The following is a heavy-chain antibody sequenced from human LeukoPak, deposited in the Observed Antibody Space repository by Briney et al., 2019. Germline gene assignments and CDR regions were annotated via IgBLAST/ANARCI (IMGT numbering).Heavy chain of an antibody. Sequence: GGSLRLSCAASGFTFSGYYMSWIRQAPGKGLEWVSYISSSSSYTNYADSVKGRFTISRDNAKNSLYLQMNSLRAEDTAVYYCARGTTTYYFDYWGQGTLVTVSS. CDR3: ARGTTTYYFDY. J-gene: IGHJ4*02. V-gene: IGHV3-11*06. CDR2: ISSSSSYT. CDR1: GFTFSGYY. D-gene: IGHD1-1*01.